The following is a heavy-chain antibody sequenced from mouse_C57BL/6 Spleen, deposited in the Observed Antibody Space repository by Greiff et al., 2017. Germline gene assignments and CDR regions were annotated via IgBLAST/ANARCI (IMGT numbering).Heavy chain of an antibody. CDR3: TRTTTVVAPYYFDY. V-gene: IGHV1-5*01. CDR1: GYTFTSYW. Sequence: EVQLQQSGTVLARPGASVKMSCKTSGYTFTSYWMHWVKQRPGQGLEWIGAIYPGNSDTSYNQKFKGKAKLTAVTSASTAYMELSSLTNEDSAVYYCTRTTTVVAPYYFDYWGQGTTLTVSS. CDR2: IYPGNSDT. D-gene: IGHD1-1*01. J-gene: IGHJ2*01.